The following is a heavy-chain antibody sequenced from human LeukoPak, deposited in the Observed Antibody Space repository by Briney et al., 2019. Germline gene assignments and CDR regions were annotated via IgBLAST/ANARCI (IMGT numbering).Heavy chain of an antibody. V-gene: IGHV3-23*01. CDR3: AKARAPNGYSYAQ. CDR2: ISGSGGST. J-gene: IGHJ4*02. Sequence: GGSLRLSCAASGFTFSSYDMNWVRQAPGKGLEWVSAISGSGGSTYYADSEKGRFTISRDNSKNTLYLQMNSLRAEDTAVYYCAKARAPNGYSYAQWGQGTLVTVSS. D-gene: IGHD5-18*01. CDR1: GFTFSSYD.